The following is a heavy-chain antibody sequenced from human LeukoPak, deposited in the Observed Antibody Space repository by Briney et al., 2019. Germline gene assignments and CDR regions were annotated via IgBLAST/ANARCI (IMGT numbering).Heavy chain of an antibody. CDR2: INHSGST. Sequence: PSETLSLTCAVYGGSFSGYYWSWVRQPPGTGLEWIGEINHSGSTNYNPSLKSRVTISVDTSNSQFALKLSSVTAADTAVYYCARVSVDTAKDYWGQGTLVTVSS. CDR1: GGSFSGYY. CDR3: ARVSVDTAKDY. V-gene: IGHV4-34*01. J-gene: IGHJ4*02. D-gene: IGHD5-18*01.